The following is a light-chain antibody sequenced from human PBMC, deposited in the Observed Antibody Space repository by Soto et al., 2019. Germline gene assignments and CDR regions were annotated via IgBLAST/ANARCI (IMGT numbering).Light chain of an antibody. CDR2: GAT. J-gene: IGKJ5*01. CDR1: QSVGSN. V-gene: IGKV3-20*01. Sequence: EVVMTQSPATLSVSPGERVTLSCRASQSVGSNLAWYQQTPGQTPRLLIHGATSRAPGVPDRFSGSESGTDFTLSISRLEPEDFAVYYCQQYAGTPTFGQGTRREIK. CDR3: QQYAGTPT.